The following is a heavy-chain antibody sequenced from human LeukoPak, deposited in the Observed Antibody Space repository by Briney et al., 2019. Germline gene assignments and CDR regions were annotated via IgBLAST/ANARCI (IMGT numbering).Heavy chain of an antibody. J-gene: IGHJ3*02. CDR3: ARMAIVLLWFGEFPYDAFDI. CDR1: GGSISSSSYY. V-gene: IGHV4-39*01. Sequence: PSETLSLTCTVSGGSISSSSYYWGWIRQPPGKGLEWIGSIYYSGSTYYNPSLKSRVTISVDTSKNQFSLKLSSVTAADTAVYYCARMAIVLLWFGEFPYDAFDIWGQGTMVTVSS. CDR2: IYYSGST. D-gene: IGHD3-10*01.